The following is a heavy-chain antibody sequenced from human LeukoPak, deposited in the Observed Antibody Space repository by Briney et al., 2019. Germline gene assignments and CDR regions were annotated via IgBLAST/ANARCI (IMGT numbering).Heavy chain of an antibody. D-gene: IGHD6-19*01. V-gene: IGHV1-8*01. CDR2: MNPNSGNT. Sequence: ASVKVSCKASGYTFTSYDINWVRQAPGQGLEWMGWMNPNSGNTGYAQKFQGRVTMTRNTSISTAYMELSSLRSEDTAVYYCARGQSFYSSGWYFYYYYGMDVWGQGTTVTVSS. CDR3: ARGQSFYSSGWYFYYYYGMDV. J-gene: IGHJ6*02. CDR1: GYTFTSYD.